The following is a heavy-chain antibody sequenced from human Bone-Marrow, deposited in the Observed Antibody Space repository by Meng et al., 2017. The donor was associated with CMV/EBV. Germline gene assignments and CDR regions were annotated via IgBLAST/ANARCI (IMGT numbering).Heavy chain of an antibody. CDR3: ASITGTTSNWFDP. Sequence: SVKVSCKASGFSFTNAAVQWVRQAPGQGLEWMGRIIPILGIANYAQKFQGRVTITADKSTSTAYMELSSLRSEDTAVYYCASITGTTSNWFDPWGQGTLVTVSS. CDR2: IIPILGIA. D-gene: IGHD1-7*01. J-gene: IGHJ5*02. CDR1: GFSFTNAA. V-gene: IGHV1-69*04.